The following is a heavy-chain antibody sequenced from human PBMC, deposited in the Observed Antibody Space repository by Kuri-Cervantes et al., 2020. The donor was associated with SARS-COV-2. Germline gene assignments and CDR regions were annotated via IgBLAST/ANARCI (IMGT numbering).Heavy chain of an antibody. J-gene: IGHJ4*02. CDR2: ISYDGRKK. CDR1: GFTFSNYA. CDR3: AKDRFGVHDF. V-gene: IGHV3-30*04. D-gene: IGHD2-8*01. Sequence: GGSLRLSCSTSGFTFSNYAMHWVRQTPGRGLEWVAFISYDGRKKKCVPSGKGRFTISGDNSQNTLYLQVKSLKSEDTAIYYCAKDRFGVHDFWGQGTLVTVSS.